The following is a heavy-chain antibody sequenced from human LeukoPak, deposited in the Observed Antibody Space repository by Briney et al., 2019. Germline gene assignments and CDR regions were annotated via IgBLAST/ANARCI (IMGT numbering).Heavy chain of an antibody. CDR2: IGGSRYST. V-gene: IGHV3-23*01. J-gene: IGHJ6*02. D-gene: IGHD3-10*01. CDR3: AKYYGSGSFYYGVDV. CDR1: GFTFSTQA. Sequence: GGSLRLSCGASGFTFSTQAMSWVRQAPGEGREWVSTIGGSRYSTYYANSEKGRFTISRDNYKNTLYLQMNSLRAEDTAIYDCAKYYGSGSFYYGVDVWGQGTTVTVSS.